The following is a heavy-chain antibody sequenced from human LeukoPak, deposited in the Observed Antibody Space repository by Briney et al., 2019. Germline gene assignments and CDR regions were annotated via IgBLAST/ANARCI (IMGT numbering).Heavy chain of an antibody. J-gene: IGHJ4*02. Sequence: PGGSLRLSCAASGFTFDDYAMHWVRQAPGKGLEWVSGISWNSGSIGYADSVKGRFTISRDNAKNSLYLQMNYLSPDDTAVYFCAREERCTVTNCPTAFDYWGQGTLVTISS. CDR3: AREERCTVTNCPTAFDY. CDR1: GFTFDDYA. V-gene: IGHV3-9*01. D-gene: IGHD2-8*02. CDR2: ISWNSGSI.